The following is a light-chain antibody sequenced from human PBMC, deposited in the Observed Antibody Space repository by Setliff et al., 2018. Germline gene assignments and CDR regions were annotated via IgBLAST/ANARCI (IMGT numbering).Light chain of an antibody. Sequence: QSALAQPASVSGSPGQSIAVSCTGSGSDVGAYKFVSWYPQRPGKAPRLMIYDVSNRPSGVSDRFSGSKSGNTASLTTSGLQAEDEADYYCCSYTGTSTPYVFGTGTKVTVL. CDR3: CSYTGTSTPYV. CDR1: GSDVGAYKF. V-gene: IGLV2-14*01. J-gene: IGLJ1*01. CDR2: DVS.